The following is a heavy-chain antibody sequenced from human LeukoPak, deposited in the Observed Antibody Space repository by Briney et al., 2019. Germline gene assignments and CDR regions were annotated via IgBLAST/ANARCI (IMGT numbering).Heavy chain of an antibody. Sequence: SETLSLTCSVSGDTISTSFYYWDWIRQPPGKGLEWIGGIFHSGTTYYNPSLKSRVTMSVDTSKNQFSLKLSSVTAADTAVYFCARDFLQGVRGNTGGSFDYWGQGTLVTVSS. J-gene: IGHJ4*02. D-gene: IGHD3-10*01. CDR1: GDTISTSFYY. CDR3: ARDFLQGVRGNTGGSFDY. CDR2: IFHSGTT. V-gene: IGHV4-39*07.